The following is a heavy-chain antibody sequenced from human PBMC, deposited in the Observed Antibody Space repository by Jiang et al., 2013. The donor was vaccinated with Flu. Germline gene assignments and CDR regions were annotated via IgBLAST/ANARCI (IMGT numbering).Heavy chain of an antibody. CDR2: ISSSGSTI. J-gene: IGHJ5*02. Sequence: NWVRQAPGKGLEWLSYISSSGSTIYYADSVKGRFTISRDNAKNSLYLQMNSLRAEDTAVYYCARGYDSSGHPSTWFDPWGQGTLVTVSS. V-gene: IGHV3-48*03. D-gene: IGHD3-22*01. CDR3: ARGYDSSGHPSTWFDP.